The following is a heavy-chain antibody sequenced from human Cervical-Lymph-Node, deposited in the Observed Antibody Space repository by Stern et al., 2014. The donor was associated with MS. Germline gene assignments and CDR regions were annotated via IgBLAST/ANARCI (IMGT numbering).Heavy chain of an antibody. J-gene: IGHJ4*02. V-gene: IGHV3-53*01. D-gene: IGHD1-1*01. CDR1: GFTVSRDY. CDR2: ITNVGSA. CDR3: ARDTSSPERSDW. Sequence: LGQSGGGVIQPGGSLRLSCTASGFTVSRDYMTWVRQAPGKGLEWVSLITNVGSAFYTDSVKGRFTISRDDSKNTVYLHMTSLRAEDTAMYYCARDTSSPERSDWWGQGTLVTVSS.